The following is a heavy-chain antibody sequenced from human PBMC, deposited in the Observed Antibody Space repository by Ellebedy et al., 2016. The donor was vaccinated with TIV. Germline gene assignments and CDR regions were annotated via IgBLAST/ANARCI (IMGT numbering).Heavy chain of an antibody. V-gene: IGHV3-7*01. CDR3: TKDGSGTMNF. CDR2: MNGDGNER. Sequence: PGGSLRLSCAVSGFTFSTSWMSRVRQAPGQGLEWVANMNGDGNERNYVDSVEGRFTISRDNTRNSLYLQMNSLRADDTAVYYCTKDGSGTMNFWGQGTLVTVSS. CDR1: GFTFSTSW. D-gene: IGHD1-1*01. J-gene: IGHJ4*02.